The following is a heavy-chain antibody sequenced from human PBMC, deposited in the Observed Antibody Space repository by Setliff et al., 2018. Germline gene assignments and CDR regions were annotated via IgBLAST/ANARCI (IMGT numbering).Heavy chain of an antibody. D-gene: IGHD2-15*01. CDR1: TYIFNSYG. CDR3: AISTLSICSGGSCPNAFDV. Sequence: ASVKVSCKASTYIFNSYGISWVRQAPGHGLEWMGWISDYNDITNYAQRFQGRVTMTTDTSTSAAYMELRSLRSDDTAVYYCAISTLSICSGGSCPNAFDVWGRGTMVTVSS. CDR2: ISDYNDIT. J-gene: IGHJ3*01. V-gene: IGHV1-18*01.